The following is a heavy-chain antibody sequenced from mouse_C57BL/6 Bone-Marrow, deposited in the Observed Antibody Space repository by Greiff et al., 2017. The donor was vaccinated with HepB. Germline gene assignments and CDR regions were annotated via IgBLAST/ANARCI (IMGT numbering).Heavy chain of an antibody. D-gene: IGHD1-1*01. J-gene: IGHJ4*01. CDR2: IDPENGDT. V-gene: IGHV14-4*01. CDR1: GFNIKDDY. CDR3: TTTSVVAPEGYAMDY. Sequence: EVQLQQSGAGLVRPGASVKLSCTASGFNIKDDYMHWVKQRPEQGLEWIGWIDPENGDTEYASKFQGKATITADTSSNTAYLQLSSLTSEDTAVYYCTTTSVVAPEGYAMDYWGQGTSVTVSS.